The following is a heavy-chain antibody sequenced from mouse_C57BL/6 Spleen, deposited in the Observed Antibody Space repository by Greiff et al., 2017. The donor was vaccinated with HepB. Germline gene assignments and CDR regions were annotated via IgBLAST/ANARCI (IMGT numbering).Heavy chain of an antibody. CDR2: ISYDGST. J-gene: IGHJ1*03. V-gene: IGHV3-6*01. D-gene: IGHD1-1*01. Sequence: DVQLQESGPGLVKPSQSLSLTCSVSGYSITSGYYWYWIRQLPGNKLEWMGYISYDGSTNYNPSLKNRTSITRDTSKNQFFLKLNSVTTEDTATYYCARTDYGSSYRYWYFDVWGTGTTVTVSS. CDR1: GYSITSGYY. CDR3: ARTDYGSSYRYWYFDV.